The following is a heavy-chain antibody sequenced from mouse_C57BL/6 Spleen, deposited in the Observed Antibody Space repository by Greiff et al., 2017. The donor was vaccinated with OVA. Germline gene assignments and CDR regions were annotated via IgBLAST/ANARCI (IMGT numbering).Heavy chain of an antibody. Sequence: VQVVESGPELVKPGASVKISCKASGYAFSSSWMNWVKQRPGKGLEWIGRIYPGDGDTNYNGKFKGKATLTADKSSSTAYMQLSSLTSEDSAVYFCARDDYLDYWGQGTTLTVSS. J-gene: IGHJ2*01. V-gene: IGHV1-82*01. CDR3: ARDDYLDY. CDR1: GYAFSSSW. CDR2: IYPGDGDT. D-gene: IGHD2-3*01.